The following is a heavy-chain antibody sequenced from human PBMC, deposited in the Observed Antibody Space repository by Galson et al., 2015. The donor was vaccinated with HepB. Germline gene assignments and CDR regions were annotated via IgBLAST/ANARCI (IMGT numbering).Heavy chain of an antibody. Sequence: SLRLSCAVSGFTVSSNYVGWVRQAPGKGLEWVSTIYGGGSTYYADSVKGRFTISRDSSKNAIYLQMYSLRGDDTAVYYCARARDGDYFDYWGQGTLVTVSS. CDR1: GFTVSSNY. V-gene: IGHV3-53*01. J-gene: IGHJ4*02. CDR2: IYGGGST. D-gene: IGHD4-17*01. CDR3: ARARDGDYFDY.